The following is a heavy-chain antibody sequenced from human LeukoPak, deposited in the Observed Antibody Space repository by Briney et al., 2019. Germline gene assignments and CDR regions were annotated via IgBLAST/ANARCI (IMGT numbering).Heavy chain of an antibody. CDR1: GGSISSGGYY. V-gene: IGHV4-31*03. Sequence: PSQTLSLTCTVSGGSISSGGYYWSWIRQHPGKGLEWTGYIYYSGSTYYNPSLKSRVTISVDTSKNQFSLKLSSVTAADTAVYYCARGSIVVVPAAPFDYWGQGTLVTVSS. D-gene: IGHD2-2*01. J-gene: IGHJ4*02. CDR2: IYYSGST. CDR3: ARGSIVVVPAAPFDY.